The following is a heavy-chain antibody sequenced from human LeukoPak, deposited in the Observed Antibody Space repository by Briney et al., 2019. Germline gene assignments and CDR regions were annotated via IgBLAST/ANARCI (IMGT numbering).Heavy chain of an antibody. CDR2: INHSGST. Sequence: SETLSLTCAVYGGSFSGYYWSWIRQPPGKGLEWIGEINHSGSTNYNPSLKSRVTISVDTSKNQFSLKLSSVTAADTAVYYCARTSSGYRGTAFDIWGQGTMVTVSS. CDR1: GGSFSGYY. J-gene: IGHJ3*02. D-gene: IGHD3-22*01. V-gene: IGHV4-34*01. CDR3: ARTSSGYRGTAFDI.